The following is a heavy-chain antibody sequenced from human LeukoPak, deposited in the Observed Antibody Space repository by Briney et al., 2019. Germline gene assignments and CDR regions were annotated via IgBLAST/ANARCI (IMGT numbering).Heavy chain of an antibody. CDR1: GFTFSSYS. V-gene: IGHV3-21*01. CDR2: ISRSSSYI. J-gene: IGHJ4*02. D-gene: IGHD3-10*01. CDR3: ARAGLWFGELLDYYFDY. Sequence: PGGSLRLSCAASGFTFSSYSMNWVRQAPGKGLEWVSSISRSSSYIYYADSVKGRFTISRDNAKNSLYLQMNSLRAEDTAVYYCARAGLWFGELLDYYFDYWGQGTLVTVSS.